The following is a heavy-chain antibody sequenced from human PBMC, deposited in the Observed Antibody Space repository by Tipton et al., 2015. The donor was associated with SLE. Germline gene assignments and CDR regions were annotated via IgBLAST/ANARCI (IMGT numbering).Heavy chain of an antibody. D-gene: IGHD6-13*01. V-gene: IGHV3-33*01. CDR2: IWYDGSNK. CDR3: ATQLVPYYYGMDV. CDR1: GFTFSSYG. J-gene: IGHJ6*02. Sequence: TLSLTCAASGFTFSSYGMHWVRQAPGKGLEWVAVIWYDGSNKYYADSVKGRFTISRDNSKNTLYLQMNSLRAEDTAVYYCATQLVPYYYGMDVWGQGTTVTVSS.